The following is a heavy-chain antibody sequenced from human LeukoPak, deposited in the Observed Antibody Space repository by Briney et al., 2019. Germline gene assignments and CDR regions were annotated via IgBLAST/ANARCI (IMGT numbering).Heavy chain of an antibody. D-gene: IGHD5-24*01. Sequence: PSETLSLTCAVYGGSFSGYYWSWIRQPPGKGLEWIGEINHSASTNYSPSLKSRVTISIDTSKNQFSLKLNSMTAADTAVYYCARGEGARDGYNYAGPFYFDYWGHGTLVTVSS. CDR2: INHSAST. J-gene: IGHJ4*01. CDR3: ARGEGARDGYNYAGPFYFDY. CDR1: GGSFSGYY. V-gene: IGHV4-34*01.